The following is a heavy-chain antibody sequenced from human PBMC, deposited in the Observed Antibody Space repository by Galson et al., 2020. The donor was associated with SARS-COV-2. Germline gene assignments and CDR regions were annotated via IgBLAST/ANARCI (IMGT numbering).Heavy chain of an antibody. CDR3: ARSTMVRGVLGAMDAFDI. Sequence: SGPTLVKPTQTLTLTCTFSGFSLSTSGMCVSWIRQPPGKALEWLALIDWDDDKYYSTSLKTRLTISKDTSKNQVVLTMTNMDPVDTATYYWARSTMVRGVLGAMDAFDIWGQGTMVTVSS. V-gene: IGHV2-70*01. CDR2: IDWDDDK. D-gene: IGHD3-10*01. J-gene: IGHJ3*02. CDR1: GFSLSTSGMC.